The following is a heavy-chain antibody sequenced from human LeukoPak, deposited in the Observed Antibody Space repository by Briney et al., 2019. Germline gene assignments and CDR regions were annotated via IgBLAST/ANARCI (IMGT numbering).Heavy chain of an antibody. Sequence: GGSLRLSCAASGFTFSGYAMHWVRQAPGKGLEWVAVISYDGSNEYYADSVKGRFSISRDNSNYTVHLQMNSLSAEDTAVYYCAREPLYGSGSWPLDYWGQGTLVTVSS. V-gene: IGHV3-30-3*01. D-gene: IGHD3-10*01. CDR1: GFTFSGYA. J-gene: IGHJ4*02. CDR2: ISYDGSNE. CDR3: AREPLYGSGSWPLDY.